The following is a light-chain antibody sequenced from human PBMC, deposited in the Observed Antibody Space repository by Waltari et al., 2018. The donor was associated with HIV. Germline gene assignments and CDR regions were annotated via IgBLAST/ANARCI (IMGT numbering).Light chain of an antibody. CDR1: SSKFGNDF. CDR2: DND. V-gene: IGLV1-51*01. Sequence: QSVLTQPPSVSAAPGQKVTISCSGSSSKFGNDFVSWYQHLPGAAPKLLIYDNDKRPSGMSDRVSGSKSGTSATLGVTGLQTGDEADYYCGTWDTSLGAGVFGGGTKLTVL. CDR3: GTWDTSLGAGV. J-gene: IGLJ3*02.